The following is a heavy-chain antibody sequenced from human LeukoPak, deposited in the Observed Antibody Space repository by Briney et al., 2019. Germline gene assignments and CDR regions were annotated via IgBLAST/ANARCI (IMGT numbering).Heavy chain of an antibody. Sequence: SETLSLTCAVYGGSFSGYYWSWIRQPPGKGLEWIGEINHSGSTNYNPSLKSRVTISVDTSKNQFSLKLSSVTAADTAVYYCARVRSITMVRGWNGNWFDPWGQGTLVTVSS. CDR2: INHSGST. CDR3: ARVRSITMVRGWNGNWFDP. V-gene: IGHV4-34*01. CDR1: GGSFSGYY. D-gene: IGHD3-10*01. J-gene: IGHJ5*02.